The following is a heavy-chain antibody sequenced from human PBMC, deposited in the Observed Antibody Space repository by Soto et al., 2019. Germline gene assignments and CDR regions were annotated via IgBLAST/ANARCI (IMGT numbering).Heavy chain of an antibody. Sequence: QVKLVQSGTEVRKPGASVTISCETSGYSFSDYYIHWLRHAPGQGLEWIGIINPTGGRTMLAQRFEGRVTMTSDASSRTIYMEMRTLTSGDTAVYYCARGLVQIAILGFWGQGT. CDR3: ARGLVQIAILGF. J-gene: IGHJ4*02. D-gene: IGHD2-21*01. CDR1: GYSFSDYY. V-gene: IGHV1-46*01. CDR2: INPTGGRT.